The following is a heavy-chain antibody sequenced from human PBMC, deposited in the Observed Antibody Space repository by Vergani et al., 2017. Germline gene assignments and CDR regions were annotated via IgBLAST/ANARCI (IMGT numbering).Heavy chain of an antibody. V-gene: IGHV1-2*02. J-gene: IGHJ4*02. D-gene: IGHD5-12*01. CDR3: ARDVYVGGYPYYFDY. CDR1: GYTFTDYY. CDR2: INPNSGGT. Sequence: QVQLVQSGAEVKKPGASVEVSCKASGYTFTDYYMHWVRQAPGQGLDWLGWINPNSGGTNYAQKFQGRVTMTRDTSISTAYMELSRLRSDDTAVYYCARDVYVGGYPYYFDYGGQGTLVTVSS.